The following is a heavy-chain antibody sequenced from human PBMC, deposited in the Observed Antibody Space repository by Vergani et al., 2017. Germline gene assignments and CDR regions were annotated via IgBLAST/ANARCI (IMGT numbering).Heavy chain of an antibody. CDR1: GYSITSGYY. CDR2: IYHSGST. V-gene: IGHV4-38-2*01. CDR3: VRRNNVVRETDYFDY. J-gene: IGHJ4*02. D-gene: IGHD3-10*01. Sequence: QVQLQESGPGLVKPSETLSLSCVVSGYSITSGYYWGWIRQPPGKGLEWIGNIYHSGSTYYNPSFESRVTISLDTSKNEFSLSLRSVTAADMAIYYCVRRNNVVRETDYFDYWGQGTLVSVSS.